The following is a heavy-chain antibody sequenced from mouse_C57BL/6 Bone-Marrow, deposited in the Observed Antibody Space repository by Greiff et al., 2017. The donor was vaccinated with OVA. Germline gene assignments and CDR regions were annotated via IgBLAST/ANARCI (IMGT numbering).Heavy chain of an antibody. Sequence: QVQLQQPGAELVKPGASVKLSCKASGYTFTSYWMHWVKQRPGRGLEWIGRIDPNSGGTKYNEKFKSKATLTVDKPSSTAYMQLSSLTSEDSAVYYCARRGSATVVADYYAMDYWGQGTSVTVSS. CDR3: ARRGSATVVADYYAMDY. V-gene: IGHV1-72*01. CDR1: GYTFTSYW. D-gene: IGHD1-1*01. CDR2: IDPNSGGT. J-gene: IGHJ4*01.